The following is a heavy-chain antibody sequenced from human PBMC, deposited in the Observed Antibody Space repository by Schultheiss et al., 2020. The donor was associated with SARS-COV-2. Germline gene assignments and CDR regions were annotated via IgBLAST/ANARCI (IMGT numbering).Heavy chain of an antibody. V-gene: IGHV4-31*03. Sequence: SETLSLTCTVSGGSISSGGYYWSWIRQHPGKGLEWIGYIYYSGSTYYNPSLKSRVTISVDTSKNQFSLKLSSVTAEDTAVYYCAADDYEPLAHQTLNWFDPWGQGTLVTVSS. D-gene: IGHD4-17*01. CDR2: IYYSGST. J-gene: IGHJ5*02. CDR3: AADDYEPLAHQTLNWFDP. CDR1: GGSISSGGYY.